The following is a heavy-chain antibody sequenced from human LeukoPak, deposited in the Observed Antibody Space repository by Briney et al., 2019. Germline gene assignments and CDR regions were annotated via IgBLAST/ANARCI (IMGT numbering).Heavy chain of an antibody. D-gene: IGHD6-19*01. CDR1: GYTFTSYG. CDR3: ARVMNSSGSGFDY. CDR2: ISAYNGNT. V-gene: IGHV1-18*01. J-gene: IGHJ4*02. Sequence: ASVKVSCKASGYTFTSYGISWVRQAPGQGLEWMGWISAYNGNTNYAQKFQGRVTMTRDTSISTAYMELSRLRSDDTAVYYCARVMNSSGSGFDYWGQGTLVTVSS.